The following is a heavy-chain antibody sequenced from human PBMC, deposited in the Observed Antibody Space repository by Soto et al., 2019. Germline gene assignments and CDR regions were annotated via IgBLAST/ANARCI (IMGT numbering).Heavy chain of an antibody. CDR1: GCTFTSYG. Sequence: ASVKVSCKASGCTFTSYGISWVRQAPGQGLEWMGWISAYNGNTNYAQKHQGRVTMTTDTSTSTAYMELRSLRSDDTAVYYCARDPRTLGHYGMDVWGQGTTVTVSS. CDR2: ISAYNGNT. J-gene: IGHJ6*02. CDR3: ARDPRTLGHYGMDV. V-gene: IGHV1-18*01. D-gene: IGHD3-10*01.